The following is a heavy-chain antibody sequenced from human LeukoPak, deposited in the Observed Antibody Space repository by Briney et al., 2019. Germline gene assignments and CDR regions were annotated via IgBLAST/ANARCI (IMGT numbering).Heavy chain of an antibody. CDR1: GFTFSSYE. J-gene: IGHJ4*02. V-gene: IGHV3-48*03. Sequence: AGGSLRLSCAASGFTFSSYEMNWVRQAPGKGLEWVSYISSRGSTIYYADSVKGRFTISRDNAKNSLYLQMNSLRAEDTAVYYCARVSLGLRLGELSLNVGKDYWGQGTLVTVSS. CDR3: ARVSLGLRLGELSLNVGKDY. CDR2: ISSRGSTI. D-gene: IGHD3-16*02.